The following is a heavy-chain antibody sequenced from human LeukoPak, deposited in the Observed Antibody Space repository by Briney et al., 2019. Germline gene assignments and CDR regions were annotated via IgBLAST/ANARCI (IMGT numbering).Heavy chain of an antibody. CDR1: GFTFSSYA. D-gene: IGHD3-10*01. V-gene: IGHV3-30-3*01. J-gene: IGHJ4*02. CDR3: ARDYYGSGSYDY. Sequence: GRSLRLSCAASGFTFSSYAMHWVRQAPGKGLEWVAVISYDGSNKYYADSVKGRFTISRDNSKNTLYLQMNSLRAEDTAVYYCARDYYGSGSYDYWGQGTLVTVSP. CDR2: ISYDGSNK.